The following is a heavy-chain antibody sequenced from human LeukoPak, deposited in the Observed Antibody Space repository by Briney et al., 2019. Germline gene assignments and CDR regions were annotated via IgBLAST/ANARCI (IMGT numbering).Heavy chain of an antibody. CDR3: ARLGAIVVVPDAMPDWYCDL. J-gene: IGHJ2*01. CDR1: GYLFTNYW. V-gene: IGHV5-51*01. CDR2: IYPGASDT. D-gene: IGHD2-2*01. Sequence: LGESLKISCNGSGYLFTNYWIGWVRQMPGKGLEWMGMIYPGASDTIYSPSFQGQVTISADKSITTAHLQWSSLKPSDTAMYYCARLGAIVVVPDAMPDWYCDLWGRGTLVTVSS.